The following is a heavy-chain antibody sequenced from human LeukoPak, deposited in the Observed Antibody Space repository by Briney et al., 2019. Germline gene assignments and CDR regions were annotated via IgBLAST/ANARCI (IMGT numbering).Heavy chain of an antibody. Sequence: ASVKVSRKASGYTFTGYYIHWVRQAPGQGLEWMGWINPNSGGTNYAQKFQARVTMTRDTSISTAYMELSSLRSEDTAVYYCARVHYDFWSGYYLFDYWGQGTLVTVSS. CDR1: GYTFTGYY. V-gene: IGHV1-2*02. CDR3: ARVHYDFWSGYYLFDY. D-gene: IGHD3-3*01. J-gene: IGHJ4*02. CDR2: INPNSGGT.